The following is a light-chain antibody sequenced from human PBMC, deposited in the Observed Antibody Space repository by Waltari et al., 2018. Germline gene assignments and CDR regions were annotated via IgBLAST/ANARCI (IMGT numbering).Light chain of an antibody. J-gene: IGKJ1*01. V-gene: IGKV4-1*01. CDR3: QQYLSTPPT. CDR1: QSVLYRSNNKNY. Sequence: DIVMTQSPDSLAVSLGERATINCKSSQSVLYRSNNKNYLAWYQQKPGQPPKLLIYWASTRESGVPDRFSGSGSGIDFTLTISSLQAEDVAVYYCQQYLSTPPTFGQGTKVEIK. CDR2: WAS.